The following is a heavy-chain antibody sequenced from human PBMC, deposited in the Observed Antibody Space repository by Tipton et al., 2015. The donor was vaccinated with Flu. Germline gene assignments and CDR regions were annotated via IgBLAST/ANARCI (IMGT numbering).Heavy chain of an antibody. D-gene: IGHD1-14*01. V-gene: IGHV4-4*07. Sequence: TLSLTCTVSGDSISSYYWSWIRQPAGKGLEWIGRIYTSGSTNYNPSFTSRVTMSVDTSKNQFSLKLSSVTAADTAVYYCARYNRVGGLDYWGQGTLVTVSS. CDR1: GDSISSYY. CDR3: ARYNRVGGLDY. CDR2: IYTSGST. J-gene: IGHJ4*02.